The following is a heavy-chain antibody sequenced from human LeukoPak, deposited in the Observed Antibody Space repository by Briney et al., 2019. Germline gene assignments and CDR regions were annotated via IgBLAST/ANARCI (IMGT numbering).Heavy chain of an antibody. D-gene: IGHD3-9*01. J-gene: IGHJ5*02. V-gene: IGHV4-61*02. CDR1: GASINSGTYY. CDR3: ARDEYDILTGTNWFDP. CDR2: IHTSGST. Sequence: PSQTLSLTRTVSGASINSGTYYWGWIRQPAGKGLEWIGRIHTSGSTNYNPSLKSRFTISVDTSKNQFSRKVSSVTAADTAVYYCARDEYDILTGTNWFDPWGQGTLVTVSS.